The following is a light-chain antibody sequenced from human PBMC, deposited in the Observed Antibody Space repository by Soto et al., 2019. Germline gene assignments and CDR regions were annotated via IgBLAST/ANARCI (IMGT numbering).Light chain of an antibody. CDR2: KAS. V-gene: IGKV1-5*03. CDR3: QQYHSYWT. CDR1: QSISSW. J-gene: IGKJ1*01. Sequence: DIQMTQSPSSLSPSVGDRFTITCRASQSISSWLAWYQQKPGKAPKLLIYKASSLESGVPSRFSGSGSGTEFTLTISSLQTDDFSTYYCQQYHSYWTFGQGTKVDIK.